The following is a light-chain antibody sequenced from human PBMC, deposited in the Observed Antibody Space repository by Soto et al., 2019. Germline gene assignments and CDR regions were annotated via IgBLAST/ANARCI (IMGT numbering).Light chain of an antibody. V-gene: IGKV3-20*01. CDR2: GAS. J-gene: IGKJ1*01. CDR3: QQYGSSPT. CDR1: QRVSSSY. Sequence: EIVLTQSPGTLSLSPGERATLSCRASQRVSSSYLAWYQQKPGQAPRLLIYGASSRATGIPDRFSGSGSGTDFPLTISRLEPEDVAVYYCQQYGSSPTFGQGTKVEIK.